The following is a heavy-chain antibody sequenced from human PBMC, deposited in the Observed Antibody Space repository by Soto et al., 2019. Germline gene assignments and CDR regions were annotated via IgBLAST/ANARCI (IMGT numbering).Heavy chain of an antibody. CDR1: GYKFIDFG. J-gene: IGHJ5*02. V-gene: IGHV1-18*04. CDR2: ISGKNGNT. CDR3: ARMETFGSLNWFDP. Sequence: ASVKVSCKASGYKFIDFGITWVRQAPGQGLEWMGWISGKNGNTGYAQKFQGRVTMTRDISIATAYMELSSLRSDDTAIYYCARMETFGSLNWFDPWGQGTLVTVSS. D-gene: IGHD3-16*01.